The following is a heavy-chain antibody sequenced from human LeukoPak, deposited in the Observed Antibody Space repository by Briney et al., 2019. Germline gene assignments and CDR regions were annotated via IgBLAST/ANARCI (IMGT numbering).Heavy chain of an antibody. J-gene: IGHJ6*03. CDR1: GYTFTSYG. CDR3: AREARFNYYYMDV. D-gene: IGHD3-3*01. CDR2: ISAYNGNT. Sequence: ASVKVSCKASGYTFTSYGISWVRQAPGQGLEWMGWISAYNGNTKFAQKPQGRVTMTTDTSTSTAYMELRSLKSNDTAVYYCAREARFNYYYMDVWGKGTTVTVSS. V-gene: IGHV1-18*01.